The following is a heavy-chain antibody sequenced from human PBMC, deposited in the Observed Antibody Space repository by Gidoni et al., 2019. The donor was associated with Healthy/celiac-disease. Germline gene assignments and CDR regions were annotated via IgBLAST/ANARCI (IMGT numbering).Heavy chain of an antibody. Sequence: QVQLVQSGAEVKKPGSSVKVSCKASGGPFSSYAISWVRQAPGQGLEWMGRIIPILGIANYAQKFQGRVTITADKSTSTAYMELSSLRSEDTAVYYCARDLEVVASQLGYWGQGTLVTVSS. V-gene: IGHV1-69*04. CDR1: GGPFSSYA. CDR3: ARDLEVVASQLGY. CDR2: IIPILGIA. D-gene: IGHD2-15*01. J-gene: IGHJ4*02.